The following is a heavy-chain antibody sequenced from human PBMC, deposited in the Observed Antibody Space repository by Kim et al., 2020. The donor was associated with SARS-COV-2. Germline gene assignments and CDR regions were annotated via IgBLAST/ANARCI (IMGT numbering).Heavy chain of an antibody. CDR1: GFIFSSYA. CDR3: AKCYDIGNSCLPNWFDP. Sequence: GGSLRLSCAASGFIFSSYAMSWVRQAPGKGLEWVSTISGSGGRTYYADSVKGRITISRDNSKNTLYLLMNSLRAEDTAVYYCAKCYDIGNSCLPNWFDPWGQGTLVTVSS. D-gene: IGHD6-13*01. CDR2: ISGSGGRT. J-gene: IGHJ5*02. V-gene: IGHV3-23*01.